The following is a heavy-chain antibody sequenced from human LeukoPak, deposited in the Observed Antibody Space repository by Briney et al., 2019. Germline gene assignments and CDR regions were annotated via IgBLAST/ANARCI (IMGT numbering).Heavy chain of an antibody. Sequence: SETLSLTCSVSGGSISRYYWSWIRQPAGKGLEWIGYIYYSGSTNYNLSLKSRVTISVDTSKNQFSLKLSSVTAADTAVYYCARVDPRYCSSTSCNDADYWGQGTLVTVSS. CDR1: GGSISRYY. D-gene: IGHD2-2*01. CDR2: IYYSGST. J-gene: IGHJ4*02. V-gene: IGHV4-59*01. CDR3: ARVDPRYCSSTSCNDADY.